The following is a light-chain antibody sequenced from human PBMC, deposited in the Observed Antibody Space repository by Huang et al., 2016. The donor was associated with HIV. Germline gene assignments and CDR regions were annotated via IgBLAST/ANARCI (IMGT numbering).Light chain of an antibody. CDR2: GAS. J-gene: IGKJ3*01. CDR3: QQYNNWPPEET. CDR1: QSVSSN. Sequence: EIVMTQSPVTLSVSPGERATLSCRASQSVSSNLAWYQQTAGQAPRLLIYGASTRATGIPARFSGSGSGTEFTLTISSLQSEDFAVYYCQQYNNWPPEETFGPGTKVDIK. V-gene: IGKV3-15*01.